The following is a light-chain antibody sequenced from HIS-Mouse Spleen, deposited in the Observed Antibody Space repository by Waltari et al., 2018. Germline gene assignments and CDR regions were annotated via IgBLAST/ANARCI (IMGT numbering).Light chain of an antibody. V-gene: IGKV1-9*01. CDR1: QGISSY. CDR3: QKYNSAPRLT. Sequence: DIQLTQSPSFLSASVGDRVTITCRASQGISSYLAWYQQKPGKAPKLLTYAASTLQSGVPSRFSGSGSGTEFTLTISSLQPEDVATYYCQKYNSAPRLTFGGGTKVEIK. CDR2: AAS. J-gene: IGKJ4*01.